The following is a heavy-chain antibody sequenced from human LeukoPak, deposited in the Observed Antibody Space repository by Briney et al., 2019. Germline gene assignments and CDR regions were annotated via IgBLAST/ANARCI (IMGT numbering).Heavy chain of an antibody. CDR1: GFTFSNYS. D-gene: IGHD2-15*01. CDR3: AKNAGYCSGGSCYWFDL. CDR2: ISGTGGTT. J-gene: IGHJ4*02. V-gene: IGHV3-23*01. Sequence: GGSLRLSCAASGFTFSNYSMSWVRQAPGKGLEWVSTISGTGGTTYYADSVKGRFTISRDNSKNTLYLQMNSLRAEDTAVYYCAKNAGYCSGGSCYWFDLWGQGTLVTVSS.